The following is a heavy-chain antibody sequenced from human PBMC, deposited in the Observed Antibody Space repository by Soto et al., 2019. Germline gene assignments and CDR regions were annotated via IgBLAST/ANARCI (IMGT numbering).Heavy chain of an antibody. D-gene: IGHD6-19*01. CDR3: SRFIMVGGWFDPNYYHGMDV. Sequence: QVQLVQSGAEVKKPGASVTVSCKTSGYTFSNYGINWVRQAPGQGLEWLGWISGYNGNTNYAQTVQGTVTMTTDTSTGTVYMELRSLKSDDTAIYYCSRFIMVGGWFDPNYYHGMDVWGQGTTVTGSS. J-gene: IGHJ6*02. V-gene: IGHV1-18*01. CDR1: GYTFSNYG. CDR2: ISGYNGNT.